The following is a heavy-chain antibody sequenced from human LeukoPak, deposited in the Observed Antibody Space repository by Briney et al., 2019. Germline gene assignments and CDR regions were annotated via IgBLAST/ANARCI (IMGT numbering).Heavy chain of an antibody. J-gene: IGHJ3*02. D-gene: IGHD1-14*01. V-gene: IGHV4-38-2*02. CDR3: ARDSPSLSPGAFDI. CDR2: IYHSGST. CDR1: GYSISSGYF. Sequence: TLSLTCTVSGYSISSGYFWGWIRPPPGKGLEWIGSIYHSGSTSYNPSLKSRVTISVDTSKNQFSLKLSSVTAADTAVYYYARDSPSLSPGAFDIWGQGTMVTVSS.